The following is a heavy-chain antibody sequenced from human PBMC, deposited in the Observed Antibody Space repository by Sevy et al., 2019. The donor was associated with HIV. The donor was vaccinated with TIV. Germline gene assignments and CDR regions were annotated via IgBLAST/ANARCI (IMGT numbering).Heavy chain of an antibody. CDR2: IKSKTDGGTT. D-gene: IGHD2-2*01. V-gene: IGHV3-15*01. J-gene: IGHJ4*02. CDR1: GFTFSNAW. CDR3: TTEVDDCSSTSCYDLAVDY. Sequence: GGSLRLSCAASGFTFSNAWMSWVRQAPGKGLEWVGRIKSKTDGGTTDYAAPVKGRFTISRDDSKNTLYLQINSLKTEDTAVYYCTTEVDDCSSTSCYDLAVDYWGQGTLVTVSS.